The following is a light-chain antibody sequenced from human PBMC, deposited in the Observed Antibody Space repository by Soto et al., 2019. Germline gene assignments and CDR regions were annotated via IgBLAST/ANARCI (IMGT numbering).Light chain of an antibody. CDR1: QSISSW. Sequence: DIQMTQSPSTLSASVGDRVTITCRASQSISSWLAWYQQKPGKAPKLLIFQASSLKSGVPSRFSGSGSVTEYTLTISILQPDDFATYYCEDYSSSSGLTFGGGTKVDIK. J-gene: IGKJ4*01. CDR3: EDYSSSSGLT. CDR2: QAS. V-gene: IGKV1-5*03.